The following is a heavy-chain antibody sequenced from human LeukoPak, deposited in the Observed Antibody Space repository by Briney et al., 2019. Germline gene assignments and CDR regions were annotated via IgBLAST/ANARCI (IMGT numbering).Heavy chain of an antibody. CDR3: AKALRAGAAADTYFDY. CDR2: IDRSSSYI. D-gene: IGHD6-13*01. J-gene: IGHJ4*02. V-gene: IGHV3-21*04. CDR1: GFSSSAHT. Sequence: GGSLRLSCEASGFSSSAHTMNWVRQAPGKGLEWVSSIDRSSSYIYYADSMKGRFSISRDNAKNSLYLQMNSLRAEDTAVYYCAKALRAGAAADTYFDYWGQGTLVTVSS.